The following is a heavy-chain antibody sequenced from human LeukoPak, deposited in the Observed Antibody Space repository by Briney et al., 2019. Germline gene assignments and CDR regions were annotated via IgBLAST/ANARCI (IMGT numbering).Heavy chain of an antibody. V-gene: IGHV3-30*04. D-gene: IGHD1-26*01. CDR3: ASGERERRFDY. CDR1: GFTFSSYA. J-gene: IGHJ4*02. CDR2: ISYDGSNK. Sequence: GGSVRLSCAASGFTFSSYAMHWVRQAPGKGLEWVAVISYDGSNKYYADSVKGRFTISRDNSKNTLYLQMNRLRAEDTAVYYCASGERERRFDYWGQGTLVTVSS.